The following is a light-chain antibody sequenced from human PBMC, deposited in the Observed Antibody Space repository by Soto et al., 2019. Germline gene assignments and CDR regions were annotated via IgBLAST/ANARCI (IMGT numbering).Light chain of an antibody. J-gene: IGKJ2*01. CDR1: QGISSY. V-gene: IGKV1-8*01. CDR2: AAS. CDR3: QQYNSWPYT. Sequence: AIRMTQSPSSFSASTGDRVTITCRASQGISSYLAWYQQKPGKAPKLLVYAASTLQYGVPSRFSGSGSGTDFTLTISCLQSEDFAVYYCQQYNSWPYTFGQGTKLEIK.